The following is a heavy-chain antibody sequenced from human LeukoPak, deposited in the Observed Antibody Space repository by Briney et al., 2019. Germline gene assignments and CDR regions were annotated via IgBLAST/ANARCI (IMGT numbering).Heavy chain of an antibody. J-gene: IGHJ4*02. CDR2: ISYDGSNK. D-gene: IGHD2-15*01. CDR3: VPPNYSGVY. CDR1: GFTFSSYA. V-gene: IGHV3-30-3*01. Sequence: PGRSLRLSCAASGFTFSSYAMHWVRQAPGKGLEWVAVISYDGSNKYYADSVKGRFTISRDNSKNTLYLQMNSLRAEDTAVYYCVPPNYSGVYWGQGTLVTVSS.